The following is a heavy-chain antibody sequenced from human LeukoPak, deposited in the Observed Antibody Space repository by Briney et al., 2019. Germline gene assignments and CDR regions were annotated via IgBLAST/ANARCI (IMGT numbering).Heavy chain of an antibody. CDR3: ARVRYGDLGLDAFDI. CDR2: IYYSGST. Sequence: SETLSLTCTVSGGSISSYYWSWIRQPPGKGLEWIGYIYYSGSTNYNPSLKSRVTISVDTSKNQFSLKLSSVTAADTAVYYCARVRYGDLGLDAFDIWGQGTMVTVS. J-gene: IGHJ3*02. D-gene: IGHD4-17*01. V-gene: IGHV4-59*01. CDR1: GGSISSYY.